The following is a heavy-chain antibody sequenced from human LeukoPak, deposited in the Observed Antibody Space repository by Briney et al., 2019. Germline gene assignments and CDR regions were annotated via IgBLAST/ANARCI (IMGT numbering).Heavy chain of an antibody. CDR3: ARRSGSPINNWFDP. J-gene: IGHJ5*02. V-gene: IGHV3-33*01. D-gene: IGHD1-26*01. CDR1: GFTFSSFG. Sequence: PGRSLTLSCAASGFTFSSFGMHWVRQAPGKGLEWVAVIWYDASNKYYADSVKGRFTISRDNSKNTLYLQMNSLRAEDTAVYYCARRSGSPINNWFDPWGQGTLVTVSS. CDR2: IWYDASNK.